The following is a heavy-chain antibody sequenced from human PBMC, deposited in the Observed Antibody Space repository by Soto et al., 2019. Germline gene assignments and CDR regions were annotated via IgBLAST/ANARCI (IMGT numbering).Heavy chain of an antibody. V-gene: IGHV3-15*01. CDR3: TTDGFTGIVGI. CDR2: IRSKLSSETR. J-gene: IGHJ3*02. CDR1: GFPFTKAW. Sequence: EVQLVESGGSLVTPGGSLRLSCAASGFPFTKAWMTWVRQAPGKGLEGVARIRSKLSSETREYAAPVKGRFTISRDDWKNMLYLEMNSLTIEDTGVYYCTTDGFTGIVGIWGQGTMVTVSS. D-gene: IGHD3-22*01.